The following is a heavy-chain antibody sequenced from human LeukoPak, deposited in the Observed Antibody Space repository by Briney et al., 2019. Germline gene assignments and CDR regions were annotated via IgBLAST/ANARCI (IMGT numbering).Heavy chain of an antibody. CDR3: ASPRGYSYGRYDY. D-gene: IGHD5-18*01. J-gene: IGHJ4*02. V-gene: IGHV4-59*05. CDR1: GGSISSYY. CDR2: IYYSGST. Sequence: KPSETLSLTCTVSGGSISSYYWSWIRQPPGKGLEWIGSIYYSGSTYYNPSLKSRVTISVDTSKNQFSLKLSSVTAADTAVYYCASPRGYSYGRYDYWGQGTLVTVSS.